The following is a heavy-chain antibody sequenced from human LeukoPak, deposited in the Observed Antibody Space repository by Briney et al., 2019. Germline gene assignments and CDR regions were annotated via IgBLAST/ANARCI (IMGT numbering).Heavy chain of an antibody. CDR2: ISDSGRAT. J-gene: IGHJ4*02. CDR3: ARHDSFIPF. Sequence: GGSLRLSCVASGFRFSDFAMSWVPQAPRKGLEWVSGISDSGRATYYTDSVKGRCTISRDNSKNTVNLQLNNVRAENTALYFCARHDSFIPFWGQGMQVTVSS. D-gene: IGHD5-18*01. CDR1: GFRFSDFA. V-gene: IGHV3-23*01.